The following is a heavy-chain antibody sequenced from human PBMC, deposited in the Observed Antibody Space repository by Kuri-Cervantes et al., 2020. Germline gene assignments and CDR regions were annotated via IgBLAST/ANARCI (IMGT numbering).Heavy chain of an antibody. J-gene: IGHJ4*02. D-gene: IGHD6-19*01. CDR3: AKEGYSGGWSRGGYDY. Sequence: GESLKISCAASGFTFSSYAMHWVRQAPGKGLEWVANIKQDGSEKYYVDSVKGRFTISRDNAKNTLYLQMNSLRAEDTALYYYAKEGYSGGWSRGGYDYWGQGTLVTVSS. CDR2: IKQDGSEK. V-gene: IGHV3-7*03. CDR1: GFTFSSYA.